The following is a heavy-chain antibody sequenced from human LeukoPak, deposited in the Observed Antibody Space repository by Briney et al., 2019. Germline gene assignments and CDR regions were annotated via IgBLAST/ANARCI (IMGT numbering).Heavy chain of an antibody. CDR1: GYIFTNYG. V-gene: IGHV1-18*01. Sequence: ASVKVSCKASGYIFTNYGITWVRQAPGQGLEWMGWISGYNGNTKYAQKLQGRVTMTTDTSTSTAYMGLRSLRSDDTAVYYCVRVAPHRRLTSGWYYFDYWGQGTLVTVSS. J-gene: IGHJ4*02. CDR3: VRVAPHRRLTSGWYYFDY. D-gene: IGHD6-19*01. CDR2: ISGYNGNT.